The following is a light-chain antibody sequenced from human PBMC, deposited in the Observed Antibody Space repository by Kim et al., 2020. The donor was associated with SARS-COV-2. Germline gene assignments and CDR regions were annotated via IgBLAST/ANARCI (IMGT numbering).Light chain of an antibody. CDR3: SSYAGSNNLV. J-gene: IGLJ2*01. V-gene: IGLV2-8*01. Sequence: GQSVTISCTGTSIDVGGYNYVSWYQQHPGKAPKLMIYEVNKRPSGVPDRFSGSKSGNTASLTVSGLQAEDEADYYCSSYAGSNNLVFGGGTQLTVL. CDR2: EVN. CDR1: SIDVGGYNY.